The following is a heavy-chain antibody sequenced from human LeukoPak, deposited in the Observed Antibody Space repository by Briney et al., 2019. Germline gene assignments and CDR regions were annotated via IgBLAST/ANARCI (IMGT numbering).Heavy chain of an antibody. Sequence: PSETLSLICTVSGGSISSGGYYWSWIRQHPGKGLEWIGYIYYSGSTYYNPSLKSRVTISVDTSKNQFSLKLSSVTAADTAVYYCARGAVAGTIYWGQGTLVTVSS. V-gene: IGHV4-31*03. CDR1: GGSISSGGYY. D-gene: IGHD6-19*01. CDR2: IYYSGST. CDR3: ARGAVAGTIY. J-gene: IGHJ4*02.